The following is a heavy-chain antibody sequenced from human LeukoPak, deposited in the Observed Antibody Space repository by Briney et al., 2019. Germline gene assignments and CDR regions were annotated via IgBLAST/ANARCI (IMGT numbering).Heavy chain of an antibody. CDR3: TTVFGSVGATSGDY. Sequence: AGGSLRLSCAASGFTFSNAWMSWVRQAPGKGLEWVGRIKSKTDGGTTDYAASVKGRFTISRDDSKNTLYLQMNSLKTEDTAVYYCTTVFGSVGATSGDYWGQGTLVTVSS. CDR1: GFTFSNAW. CDR2: IKSKTDGGTT. J-gene: IGHJ4*02. D-gene: IGHD1-26*01. V-gene: IGHV3-15*01.